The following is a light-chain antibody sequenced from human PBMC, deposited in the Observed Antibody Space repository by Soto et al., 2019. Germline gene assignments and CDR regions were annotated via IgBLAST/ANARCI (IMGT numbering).Light chain of an antibody. CDR1: QSVTAGY. V-gene: IGKV3-20*01. Sequence: PGDRATLSCRASQSVTAGYFAWYQQKPGQAPRLLIYETSSRTTGIPDRFSGSGSGTDFTLTISRLEPEDFAVYYCQQYGNSPTFGQGTKVEIK. CDR2: ETS. CDR3: QQYGNSPT. J-gene: IGKJ1*01.